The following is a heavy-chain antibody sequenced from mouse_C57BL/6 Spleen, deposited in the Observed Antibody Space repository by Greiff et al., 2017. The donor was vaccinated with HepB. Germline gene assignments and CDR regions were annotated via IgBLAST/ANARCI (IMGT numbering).Heavy chain of an antibody. CDR1: GYTFTSYW. Sequence: QVQLQQPGAELVKPGASVKLSCKASGYTFTSYWMQWVKQRPGQGLEWIGEIDPSDSYTNYNQKFKGKATLTVDTSSSTAYMQLSSLTSEDSAVYYCARSPLYGSSSLFDYWGQGTTLTVSS. J-gene: IGHJ2*01. V-gene: IGHV1-50*01. D-gene: IGHD1-1*01. CDR2: IDPSDSYT. CDR3: ARSPLYGSSSLFDY.